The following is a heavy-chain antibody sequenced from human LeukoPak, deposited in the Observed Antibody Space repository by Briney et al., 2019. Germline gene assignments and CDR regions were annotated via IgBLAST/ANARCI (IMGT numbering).Heavy chain of an antibody. CDR3: ARDRGPYGSAYGMDV. V-gene: IGHV3-30*04. CDR1: GFTFSSYA. CDR2: ISYDGSNK. D-gene: IGHD3-10*01. Sequence: PGGSLRLSCAASGFTFSSYAMHWVRQAPGKGLEWVAVISYDGSNKYYADSVKGRITISRDNSKNTLYLQMNSLRAEDTAVYYCARDRGPYGSAYGMDVWGQGTTVTVSS. J-gene: IGHJ6*02.